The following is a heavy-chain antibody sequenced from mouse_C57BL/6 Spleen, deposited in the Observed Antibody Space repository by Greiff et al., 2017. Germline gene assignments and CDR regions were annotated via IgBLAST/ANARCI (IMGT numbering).Heavy chain of an antibody. CDR3: AIRGYGSPFDY. J-gene: IGHJ2*01. V-gene: IGHV1-55*01. CDR1: GYTFTSYW. D-gene: IGHD1-1*01. CDR2: IYPGSGST. Sequence: QVQLKQPGAELVKPGASVKMSCKASGYTFTSYWITWVKQRPGQGLEWIGDIYPGSGSTNYNEKFKSKATLTVDTSSSTAYMQLSSLTSEDAAVYYCAIRGYGSPFDYWGQGTTLTVSS.